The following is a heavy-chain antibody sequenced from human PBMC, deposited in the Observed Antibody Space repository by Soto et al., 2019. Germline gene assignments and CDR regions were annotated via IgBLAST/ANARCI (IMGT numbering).Heavy chain of an antibody. D-gene: IGHD3-3*01. CDR2: IYYSGST. V-gene: IGHV4-59*01. J-gene: IGHJ4*02. CDR3: ARSYDFWSGYPDY. CDR1: GGSISSYY. Sequence: PSETLSLTCTVSGGSISSYYWSWIRQPPGKGLEWIGYIYYSGSTNYNPSLKSRVTISVDTSKNQFSLKLSSVTAADTAVYYCARSYDFWSGYPDYWGQGTLVTVSS.